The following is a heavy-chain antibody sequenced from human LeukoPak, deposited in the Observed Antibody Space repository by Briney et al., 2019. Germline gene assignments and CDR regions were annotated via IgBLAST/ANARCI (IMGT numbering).Heavy chain of an antibody. V-gene: IGHV3-7*01. J-gene: IGHJ4*02. CDR3: ARGRMYYYDSSGYWNY. CDR1: GFTFSSHW. D-gene: IGHD3-22*01. Sequence: GGSLRLSCAASGFTFSSHWMSWVRQAPGKGLEWVANIKQDGSEKYYVDSVKGRFTISRDNAKNSLYLQMNSLRAEDTAVYYCARGRMYYYDSSGYWNYWGQGTLVTVSS. CDR2: IKQDGSEK.